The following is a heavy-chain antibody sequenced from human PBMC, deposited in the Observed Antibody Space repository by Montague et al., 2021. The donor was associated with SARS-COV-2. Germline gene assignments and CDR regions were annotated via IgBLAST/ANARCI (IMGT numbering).Heavy chain of an antibody. Sequence: SETLSLTCSTSGVSITSYYWSWVRQPAGKGLEWIGHIYASGSTNYSPSLKSRVRLSIDNPKNQFSLKLESLTAADTAVYYCVRDGGNWYYFDYWGQGTLVTVTP. CDR2: IYASGST. D-gene: IGHD3-16*01. CDR3: VRDGGNWYYFDY. V-gene: IGHV4-4*07. J-gene: IGHJ4*02. CDR1: GVSITSYY.